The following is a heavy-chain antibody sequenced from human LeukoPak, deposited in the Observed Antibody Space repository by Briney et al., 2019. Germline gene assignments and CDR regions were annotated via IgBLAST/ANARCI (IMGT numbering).Heavy chain of an antibody. J-gene: IGHJ4*02. D-gene: IGHD3-10*01. V-gene: IGHV3-33*01. CDR1: GFTFSSYG. Sequence: PGGSLRLSCAASGFTFSSYGMHWVRQAPGKGLEWVAVIWYGGSNKYYADSVKGRFTISRDNSKNTLYLQMNRLTVEDTAVYYCGRGMRDYYGLDYWGQGFLVTVSS. CDR3: GRGMRDYYGLDY. CDR2: IWYGGSNK.